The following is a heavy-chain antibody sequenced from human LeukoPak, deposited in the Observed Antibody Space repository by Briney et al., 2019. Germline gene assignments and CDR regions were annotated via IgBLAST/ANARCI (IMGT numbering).Heavy chain of an antibody. J-gene: IGHJ4*02. Sequence: GGSLRLSCAASGFTFSDHFLDWVRQAPGKGLEWVGRTRNKVYSYITEYAASVKGRFAISRDDSKNSLYLQMSSLKTDDTAMYYCASIRGTFGYWGQGTLVTVSS. D-gene: IGHD1-26*01. CDR3: ASIRGTFGY. CDR1: GFTFSDHF. CDR2: TRNKVYSYIT. V-gene: IGHV3-72*01.